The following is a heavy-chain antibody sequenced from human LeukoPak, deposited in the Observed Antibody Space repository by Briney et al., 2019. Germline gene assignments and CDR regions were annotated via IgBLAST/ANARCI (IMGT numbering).Heavy chain of an antibody. D-gene: IGHD1-7*01. CDR3: ARDWFGNYAGFDY. CDR1: GYTFTGYY. V-gene: IGHV1-2*02. J-gene: IGHJ4*02. CDR2: INPNSGGT. Sequence: ASVKVSCKASGYTFTGYYMHWVRQAPGQGLEWMGWINPNSGGTNYAQKFQGRVTMTRDTSISTAYMELSRLRSGDSAVYYCARDWFGNYAGFDYWGQGTLVTVSS.